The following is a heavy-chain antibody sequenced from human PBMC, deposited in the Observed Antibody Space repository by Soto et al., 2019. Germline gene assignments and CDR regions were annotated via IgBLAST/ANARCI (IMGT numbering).Heavy chain of an antibody. J-gene: IGHJ6*02. CDR1: GGSIRSYY. CDR2: IYYSGDT. Sequence: SETLSLTCTVSGGSIRSYYWSWIRQPPGKGLEWIGYIYYSGDTNYNPSLKGRVTISVDTSKNQFSLKLSSVTAADTAVYYCARQITVNSYYYYGMDVWGQGTTVTVSS. CDR3: ARQITVNSYYYYGMDV. V-gene: IGHV4-59*01. D-gene: IGHD4-17*01.